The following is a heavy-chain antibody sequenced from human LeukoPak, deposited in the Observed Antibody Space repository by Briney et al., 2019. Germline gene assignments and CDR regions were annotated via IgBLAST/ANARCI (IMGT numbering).Heavy chain of an antibody. Sequence: SVKVACKASGYTFNDYTFSWVRPAPGQGLEWMGRIMPFLDVANYAPKFQGRVTLTADKSTSTAYMELSDLKSEDTAVYYCARDHCSGGSCHGGHWGQGTLVTVSS. CDR1: GYTFNDYT. CDR2: IMPFLDVA. J-gene: IGHJ4*02. CDR3: ARDHCSGGSCHGGH. D-gene: IGHD2-15*01. V-gene: IGHV1-69*02.